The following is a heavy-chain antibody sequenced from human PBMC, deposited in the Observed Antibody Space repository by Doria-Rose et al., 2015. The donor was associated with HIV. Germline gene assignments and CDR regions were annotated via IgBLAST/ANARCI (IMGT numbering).Heavy chain of an antibody. Sequence: QVTLKESGPVLVKPTETLTLTCTVSGVSLSSPRMGVSWIRQPPGEALEWLANIFSDDERSYKTSLKSRLTISRGTSKSKVVLTMTDMDPVDTATYYCARIKSSRWYHKYYLDFWGQGTLVIVSA. CDR1: GVSLSSPRMG. D-gene: IGHD6-13*01. CDR2: IFSDDER. CDR3: ARIKSSRWYHKYYLDF. J-gene: IGHJ4*02. V-gene: IGHV2-26*01.